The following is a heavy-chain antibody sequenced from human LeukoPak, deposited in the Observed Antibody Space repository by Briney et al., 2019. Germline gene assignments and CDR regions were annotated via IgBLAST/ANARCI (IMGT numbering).Heavy chain of an antibody. CDR3: ARYCSGASCYSGVDY. J-gene: IGHJ4*02. V-gene: IGHV3-23*01. D-gene: IGHD2-15*01. CDR1: GFTFGSYM. CDR2: ISSNGGSI. Sequence: GGSLRLSCAASGFTFGSYMMTWVRQAPGRGLEWVSTISSNGGSIYYADSVKGRFTIPRDNSKNTLYLQMSSLRAEDTAVYYCARYCSGASCYSGVDYWGQGTLVPVSS.